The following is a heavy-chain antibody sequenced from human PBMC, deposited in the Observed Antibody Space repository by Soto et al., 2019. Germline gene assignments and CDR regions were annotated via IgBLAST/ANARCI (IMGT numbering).Heavy chain of an antibody. CDR1: GYSFTSYW. CDR2: IYPGDSDT. Sequence: PGESLRISYRGSGYSFTSYWVGWVRQMPGKGLEWMGIIYPGDSDTRYSPSFQGQVTISADKSISTAYLQWSSLKASDTAMYYCARPVAAAGIFAFDIWGQGTMVTVSS. CDR3: ARPVAAAGIFAFDI. J-gene: IGHJ3*02. D-gene: IGHD6-13*01. V-gene: IGHV5-51*01.